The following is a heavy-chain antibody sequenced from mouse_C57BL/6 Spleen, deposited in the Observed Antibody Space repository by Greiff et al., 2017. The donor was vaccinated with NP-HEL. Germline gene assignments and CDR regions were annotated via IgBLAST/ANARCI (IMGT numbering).Heavy chain of an antibody. Sequence: QVQLQQPGAELVKPGASVKLSCKASGYTFTSYWMHWVKQRPGQGLEWIGMIHPNGGSTNYNEKFKSKATLTVDTSSSTAYMQLSSLTSEDSAVYYCARGGFITTPLDDWGQGTTLTVSS. D-gene: IGHD1-1*01. CDR2: IHPNGGST. J-gene: IGHJ2*01. CDR3: ARGGFITTPLDD. V-gene: IGHV1-64*01. CDR1: GYTFTSYW.